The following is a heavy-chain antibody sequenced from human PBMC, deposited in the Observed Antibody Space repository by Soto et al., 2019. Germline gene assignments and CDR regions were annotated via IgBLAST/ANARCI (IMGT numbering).Heavy chain of an antibody. CDR2: MNPYTGKA. Sequence: QVQLVQSGAEVKKPGASVKVSCKASGYTFTTYDINWVRQAPGQGLEWMGWMNPYTGKAGYAQKFQGRVTMTRDNSISTAYMELSGRRSEDTAVDYCARRKERSCPNYVDYWGQGTLVTVSS. CDR3: ARRKERSCPNYVDY. D-gene: IGHD6-25*01. J-gene: IGHJ4*02. V-gene: IGHV1-8*01. CDR1: GYTFTTYD.